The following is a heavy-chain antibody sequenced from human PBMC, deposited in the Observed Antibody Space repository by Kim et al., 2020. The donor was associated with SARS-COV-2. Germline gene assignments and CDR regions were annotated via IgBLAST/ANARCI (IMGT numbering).Heavy chain of an antibody. D-gene: IGHD1-26*01. CDR3: ARDEASRPWETPFDY. CDR1: GFTFSSYS. CDR2: ISNSGNTI. V-gene: IGHV3-48*02. Sequence: GGSLRLSCAASGFTFSSYSMNWVRQAPGKGLEWVSYISNSGNTIYYADSVMGRFTISRDNAKNSLYLQMNSLRDEDTAVYYCARDEASRPWETPFDYWGQGTLVTVSS. J-gene: IGHJ4*02.